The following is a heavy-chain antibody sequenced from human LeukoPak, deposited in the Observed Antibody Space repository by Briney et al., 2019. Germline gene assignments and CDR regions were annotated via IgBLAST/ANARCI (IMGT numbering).Heavy chain of an antibody. J-gene: IGHJ4*02. Sequence: SETLSLTCTVSGGSMSTFYWSWIRQPAGKGLEWIGRIYGSGTTNYNPALQSRVTMSVDTSKEQFSLKLTSVTAADTAVYYCAKDGSSWPFFESWGQGTLVTVSS. D-gene: IGHD6-13*01. CDR1: GGSMSTFY. CDR3: AKDGSSWPFFES. CDR2: IYGSGTT. V-gene: IGHV4-4*07.